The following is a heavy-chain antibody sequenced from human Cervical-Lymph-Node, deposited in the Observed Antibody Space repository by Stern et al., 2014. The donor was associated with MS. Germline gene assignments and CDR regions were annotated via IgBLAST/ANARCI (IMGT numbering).Heavy chain of an antibody. CDR2: ASPNDGET. CDR3: AKDGWGVGRLEWFDP. V-gene: IGHV1-2*06. D-gene: IGHD3-10*01. J-gene: IGHJ5*02. Sequence: VQLVESGAEVKKPGASVKGSCRASGYTFSGYYIHWLRQAPGQGLERMGRASPNDGETNYPQTFVGMVTMTRDTSINTAYMELSSLTSDDTAVYYCAKDGWGVGRLEWFDPWGQGTPVTVSS. CDR1: GYTFSGYY.